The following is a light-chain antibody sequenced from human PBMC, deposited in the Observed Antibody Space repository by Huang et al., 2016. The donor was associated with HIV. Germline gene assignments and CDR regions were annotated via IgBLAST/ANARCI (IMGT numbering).Light chain of an antibody. J-gene: IGKJ1*01. V-gene: IGKV3-11*01. Sequence: EIVLTQSPATLSLSPGERATLSCRACQSVSSYLAWYQQKPGQAPRLLIYDASNRATGIPARFSGSGSGTDFTLTISSLEPEDFAVYYCQQRSNWPRFGQGTKVEIK. CDR3: QQRSNWPR. CDR1: QSVSSY. CDR2: DAS.